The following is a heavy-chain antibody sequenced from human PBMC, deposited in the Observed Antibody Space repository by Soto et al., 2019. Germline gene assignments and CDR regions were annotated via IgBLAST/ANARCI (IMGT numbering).Heavy chain of an antibody. CDR1: GFTFSSYG. D-gene: IGHD6-13*01. CDR2: ISYDGSNK. J-gene: IGHJ4*02. V-gene: IGHV3-30*18. CDR3: AKVGSIAEHTQPFLVD. Sequence: GGSLRLSCAASGFTFSSYGMHWVRQAPGKGLEWVAVISYDGSNKYYADSVKGRFTISRDNSKNTLYLQMNSLRAEDTAVYYCAKVGSIAEHTQPFLVDWGPGTLVNVSS.